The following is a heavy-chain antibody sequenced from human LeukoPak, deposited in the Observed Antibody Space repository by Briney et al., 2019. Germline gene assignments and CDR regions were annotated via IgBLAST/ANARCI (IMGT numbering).Heavy chain of an antibody. V-gene: IGHV4-59*01. Sequence: SSETLSPTCTVSDASISGYYWSWIRQPPGKGLEWIGSIHFSGSTNYNPSLRSRVTISVDTSKNQLSLKLSSVTAADTAVYYCARDLGGIYFDYWGQGTLVTVSS. CDR1: DASISGYY. D-gene: IGHD1-26*01. J-gene: IGHJ4*02. CDR2: IHFSGST. CDR3: ARDLGGIYFDY.